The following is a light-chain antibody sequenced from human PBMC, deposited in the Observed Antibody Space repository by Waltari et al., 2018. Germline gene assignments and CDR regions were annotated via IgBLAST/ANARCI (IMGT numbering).Light chain of an antibody. CDR3: QSYDSSLSGSVV. V-gene: IGLV1-40*01. CDR1: SSNIGAGYD. Sequence: QSVLTQPPSVSGAPGQRVTISCTGSSSNIGAGYDVHWYQQLPGTAPKLLIYGNCNRPSGVPDRFSGSKSGTSAPLAITGLQAEDEADYYCQSYDSSLSGSVVFGGGTKLTVL. J-gene: IGLJ2*01. CDR2: GNC.